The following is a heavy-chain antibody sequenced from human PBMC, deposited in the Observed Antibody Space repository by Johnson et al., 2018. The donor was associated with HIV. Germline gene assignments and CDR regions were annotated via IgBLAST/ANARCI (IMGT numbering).Heavy chain of an antibody. CDR2: ISSSGSTI. D-gene: IGHD2-15*01. V-gene: IGHV3-11*01. J-gene: IGHJ3*02. Sequence: QVQLVESGGGLVKPGGSLRLSCAASGFTFSDYYMSWIRQAPGKGLEWVSYISSSGSTIYYADSVKGRFTISRDNAKNSLYLQMNSLRAEDTALYYCAKEIFPGVVVVAATGEAAFDIWGQGTMVTVSS. CDR3: AKEIFPGVVVVAATGEAAFDI. CDR1: GFTFSDYY.